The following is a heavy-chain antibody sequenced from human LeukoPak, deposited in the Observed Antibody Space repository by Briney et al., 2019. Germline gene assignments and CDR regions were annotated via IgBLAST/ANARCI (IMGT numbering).Heavy chain of an antibody. D-gene: IGHD2-8*01. J-gene: IGHJ6*03. CDR1: GGSMSSSKYY. V-gene: IGHV4-39*07. CDR2: IYYSGST. CDR3: AGVDYYYMDV. Sequence: SETLSLTCTVSGGSMSSSKYYWGWIRQPPGKGLEWIGTIYYSGSTYYNPSLKSRVTISVDTSKNQFSLKLSSVTAADTAVYYCAGVDYYYMDVWGKGTTVTVSS.